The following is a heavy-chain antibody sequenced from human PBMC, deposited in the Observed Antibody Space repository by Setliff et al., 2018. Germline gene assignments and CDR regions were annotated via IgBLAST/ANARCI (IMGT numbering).Heavy chain of an antibody. CDR1: GYTFTRYY. CDR3: ARDLSPCSTTGCYGTLYYXYYMDV. Sequence: ASVKVSCKASGYTFTRYYMHWVRQAPGQGLEWMGIIDPSGGYSNYAQKFQGRVTMTRDTSTSTVYMELSSLRSEDTALYYCARDLSPCSTTGCYGTLYYXYYMDVWGKGTTVTVSS. J-gene: IGHJ6*03. CDR2: IDPSGGYS. D-gene: IGHD2-2*01. V-gene: IGHV1-46*03.